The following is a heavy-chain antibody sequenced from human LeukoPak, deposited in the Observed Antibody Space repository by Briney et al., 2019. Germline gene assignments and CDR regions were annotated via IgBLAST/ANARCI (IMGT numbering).Heavy chain of an antibody. Sequence: PGGSLRLSCAASGFTFSDYCMSWVRQAPGKGLEWVANIKYDGIDKQYVDSIKGRFTISRDNAKNSLYLQMNSLRAEDTAVYYCARLREIPVFGVVTKSTSYFDYWGQGTLVTVSS. V-gene: IGHV3-7*01. CDR1: GFTFSDYC. CDR3: ARLREIPVFGVVTKSTSYFDY. J-gene: IGHJ4*02. CDR2: IKYDGIDK. D-gene: IGHD3-3*01.